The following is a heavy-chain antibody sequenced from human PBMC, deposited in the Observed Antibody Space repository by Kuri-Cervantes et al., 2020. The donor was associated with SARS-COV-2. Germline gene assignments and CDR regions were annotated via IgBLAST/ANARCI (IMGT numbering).Heavy chain of an antibody. Sequence: GESLKISCAASGFTFSDYYMSWIRQAPGKGLEWVSYISSSGSTIYYADSVKGRFTISRDNAKNSLYLQMNSLRAEDMALYYCAKDARPGKKQDGLGIFDYWGQGTQVTVSS. J-gene: IGHJ4*02. CDR2: ISSSGSTI. D-gene: IGHD5-24*01. V-gene: IGHV3-11*01. CDR1: GFTFSDYY. CDR3: AKDARPGKKQDGLGIFDY.